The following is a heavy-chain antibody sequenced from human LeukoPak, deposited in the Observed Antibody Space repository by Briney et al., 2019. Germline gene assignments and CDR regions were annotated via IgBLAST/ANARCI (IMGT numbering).Heavy chain of an antibody. J-gene: IGHJ4*02. V-gene: IGHV4-59*01. Sequence: SETLSLTCTVSGGSIRSYYWSWIRQPPGKGLEWIGYIYYSGSTNYNPSLKSRVTISVDTSKNQFSLKLSSVTAADTAVYYCARDKMGGGAEFWGQGTLVTVSS. D-gene: IGHD2-21*01. CDR1: GGSIRSYY. CDR3: ARDKMGGGAEF. CDR2: IYYSGST.